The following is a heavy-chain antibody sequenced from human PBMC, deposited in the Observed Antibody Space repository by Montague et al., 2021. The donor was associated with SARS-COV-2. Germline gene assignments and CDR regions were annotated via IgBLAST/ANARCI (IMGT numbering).Heavy chain of an antibody. Sequence: SETLSLTCGVYGGSFGDDHWGWIRRPPGKGLEWIGHISYHGNTNYNPSLKSRVTISIDTSRNQFSLKVSSVTATDTAIYYCARRLDYWDSSGQRRHFDYWGQGTLVTVSS. V-gene: IGHV4-34*01. CDR2: ISYHGNT. J-gene: IGHJ4*02. D-gene: IGHD3-22*01. CDR3: ARRLDYWDSSGQRRHFDY. CDR1: GGSFGDDH.